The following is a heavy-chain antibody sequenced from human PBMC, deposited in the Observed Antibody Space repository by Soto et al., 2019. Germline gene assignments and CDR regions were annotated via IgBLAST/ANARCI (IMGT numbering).Heavy chain of an antibody. D-gene: IGHD4-17*01. CDR3: ASTTVTASYYYMDV. V-gene: IGHV1-18*01. Sequence: QVQLVQSGAEVKQPGASVKVSCKASGYTFTNYGFTWVRQAPGQALEWLGWISTYNGNTKYAQKGRGRLTMTTDTSTSTANMELTSLRSDDTALYFCASTTVTASYYYMDVWGKGSTVTVSS. CDR2: ISTYNGNT. J-gene: IGHJ6*03. CDR1: GYTFTNYG.